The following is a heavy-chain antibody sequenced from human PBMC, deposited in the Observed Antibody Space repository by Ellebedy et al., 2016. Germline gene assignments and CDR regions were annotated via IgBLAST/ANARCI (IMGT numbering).Heavy chain of an antibody. CDR3: ARGLTPHFDS. D-gene: IGHD2-21*01. V-gene: IGHV4-4*07. J-gene: IGHJ4*02. CDR1: GASITSDY. Sequence: SETLSLTCAVSGASITSDYWSWVRQPAGKGLEWIGRVDSSGNTNYNPSLKNRVTMSLDTSKNQFSLKLTSVTAADTGVYYCARGLTPHFDSWGRGTLITVSS. CDR2: VDSSGNT.